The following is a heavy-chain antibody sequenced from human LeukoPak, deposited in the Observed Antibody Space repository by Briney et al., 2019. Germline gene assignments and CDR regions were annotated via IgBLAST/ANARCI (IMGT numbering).Heavy chain of an antibody. V-gene: IGHV3-23*01. CDR3: ARVRYSYGYSFDY. CDR2: ISGSGGST. D-gene: IGHD5-18*01. J-gene: IGHJ4*02. CDR1: GFTFSSYA. Sequence: PGGSLRLSCAASGFTFSSYAMSWVRQAPGKGLEWVSAISGSGGSTYYADSVKGRFTISRDNSKNTLYLQMSSLRAEDTAVYYCARVRYSYGYSFDYWGQGTLVTVSS.